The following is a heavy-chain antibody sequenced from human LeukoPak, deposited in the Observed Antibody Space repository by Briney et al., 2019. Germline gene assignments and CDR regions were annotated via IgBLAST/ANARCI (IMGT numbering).Heavy chain of an antibody. D-gene: IGHD6-13*01. V-gene: IGHV4-4*07. Sequence: SETLSLTCTVSGGSISSYYWSWIRQPAAKGLEWIGRIYTSGSTNYNPSLKSRVTMSVDTSKNQFSLKLSSVTAADTAVYYCAVTSGIAATVDYWGQGTLVTVSS. CDR3: AVTSGIAATVDY. J-gene: IGHJ4*02. CDR1: GGSISSYY. CDR2: IYTSGST.